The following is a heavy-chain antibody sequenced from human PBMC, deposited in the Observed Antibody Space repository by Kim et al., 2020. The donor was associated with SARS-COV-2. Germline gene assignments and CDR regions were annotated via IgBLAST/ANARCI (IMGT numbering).Heavy chain of an antibody. CDR1: GFTFSDFA. CDR3: VRYGRNYGAVH. V-gene: IGHV3-64D*06. D-gene: IGHD3-16*01. J-gene: IGHJ4*02. Sequence: GSLRLSCSASGFTFSDFAIHWVRRAPGMGLQYVSATTRDGDGSFYADSVKDRFTIFRDNSKNTLFLQMSGLRVEDTAFYYCVRYGRNYGAVHWGQGTLVTVSS. CDR2: TTRDGDGS.